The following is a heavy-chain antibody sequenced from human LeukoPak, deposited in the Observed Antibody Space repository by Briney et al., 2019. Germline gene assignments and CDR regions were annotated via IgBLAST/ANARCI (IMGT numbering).Heavy chain of an antibody. J-gene: IGHJ1*01. CDR2: ISNSGGRT. D-gene: IGHD3-16*01. CDR1: GFTFSSFA. V-gene: IGHV3-23*01. CDR3: TSPTQYYDRPIYH. Sequence: GGSRRLSCAASGFTFSSFAMTRVRQAPGKGLEWVSAISNSGGRTYYADSVKGRFTISRDNSMKMVYLQMNSLRAEDTAVYYCTSPTQYYDRPIYHWGQGTLVTASS.